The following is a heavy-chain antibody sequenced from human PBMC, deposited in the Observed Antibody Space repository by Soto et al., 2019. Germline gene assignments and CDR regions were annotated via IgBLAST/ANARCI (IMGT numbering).Heavy chain of an antibody. J-gene: IGHJ6*02. CDR1: GYTFTSNG. D-gene: IGHD6-6*01. CDR2: SSGYNGDT. V-gene: IGHV1-18*04. CDR3: ARDKPQQIVGYNYYYGLDV. Sequence: QGRLVQSGGEVKKPGASVKVSCKASGYTFTSNGISWVRQAPGQGLEWMGGSSGYNGDTDYAQKFQGRVTMTTDTSTSTAYMEVRSLRPGDTAVYYCARDKPQQIVGYNYYYGLDVWGQGTTVTVSS.